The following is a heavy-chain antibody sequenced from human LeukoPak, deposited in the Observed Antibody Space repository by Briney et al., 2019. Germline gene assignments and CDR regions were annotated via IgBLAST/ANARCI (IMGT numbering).Heavy chain of an antibody. D-gene: IGHD6-13*01. V-gene: IGHV3-30-3*01. CDR1: GFTFSRYA. CDR3: ARDRLRSSSWPPYYYYYYGMDV. CDR2: ISYDGSNK. Sequence: GGSLRLSCAASGFTFSRYAMHWVRQAPGKGLEWVAVISYDGSNKYYADSVKGRFTISRDNSKNTLYLQMNSLRAEDTAVYYCARDRLRSSSWPPYYYYYYGMDVWGQGTTVTVSS. J-gene: IGHJ6*02.